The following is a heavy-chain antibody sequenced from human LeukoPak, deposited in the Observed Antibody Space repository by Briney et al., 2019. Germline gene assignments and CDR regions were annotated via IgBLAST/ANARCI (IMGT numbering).Heavy chain of an antibody. Sequence: PGRSLRLSCAASGFTFDDYAMHWVRQAPGKGLEWVSGISWNSGSIGYADSVKGRFTISRDNAKNYLYLQMNSLRAEDTALYYCAKDLVLSGYDLTFDYWGQGTLVTVSS. CDR1: GFTFDDYA. J-gene: IGHJ4*02. D-gene: IGHD5-12*01. CDR2: ISWNSGSI. V-gene: IGHV3-9*01. CDR3: AKDLVLSGYDLTFDY.